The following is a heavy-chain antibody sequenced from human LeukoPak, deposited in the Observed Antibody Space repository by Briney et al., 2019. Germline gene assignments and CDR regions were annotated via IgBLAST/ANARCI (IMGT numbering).Heavy chain of an antibody. D-gene: IGHD3-22*01. Sequence: GGSLRLSCAASGFTFSSYAMSWVRQAPGKGLEWVSAISGSGGSTYYADSVKGRFTTSRDNSKNTLYLQMNSLRAEDTAIYYCAKDSSGYYPATSGYWGQGTLVTVSS. CDR3: AKDSSGYYPATSGY. J-gene: IGHJ4*02. CDR1: GFTFSSYA. V-gene: IGHV3-23*01. CDR2: ISGSGGST.